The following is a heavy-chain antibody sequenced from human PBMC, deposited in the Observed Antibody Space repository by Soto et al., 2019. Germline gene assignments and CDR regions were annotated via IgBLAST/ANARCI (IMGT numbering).Heavy chain of an antibody. J-gene: IGHJ5*02. CDR3: AKGVRGVPNWFDP. CDR1: GGSISNSANH. D-gene: IGHD3-10*01. V-gene: IGHV4-31*03. CDR2: IYYSGVT. Sequence: QVQLQESGPGLVRPSQTLSLSCTVSGGSISNSANHWSWIRQHPGEGLEWIGYIYYSGVTYYSPSLKGRVTMSIDASKNQFSLKLSSVTAADTAVYYCAKGVRGVPNWFDPWGQGTLVTVSS.